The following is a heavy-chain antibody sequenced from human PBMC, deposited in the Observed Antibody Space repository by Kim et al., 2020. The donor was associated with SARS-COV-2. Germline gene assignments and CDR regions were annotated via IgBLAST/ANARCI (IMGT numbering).Heavy chain of an antibody. CDR3: AHRQLTLISPSTSFDF. Sequence: SGPTLVNPTQTLTLTCTFSGFSLSTSGVGVGWIRQPPGKALEWIALIYWDDDKRYSPSLKSRLTITKDTSKNQVVLTMTNMDPVDTATYYCAHRQLTLISPSTSFDFWGRGTLVTVSS. CDR2: IYWDDDK. J-gene: IGHJ4*01. D-gene: IGHD3-10*01. V-gene: IGHV2-5*02. CDR1: GFSLSTSGVG.